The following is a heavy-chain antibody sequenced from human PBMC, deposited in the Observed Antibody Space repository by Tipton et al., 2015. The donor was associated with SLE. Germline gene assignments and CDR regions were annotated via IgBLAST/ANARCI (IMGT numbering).Heavy chain of an antibody. D-gene: IGHD6-19*01. V-gene: IGHV1-18*01. CDR3: ARDLAVAGTGGGGFDY. Sequence: QLVQSGAEVKKPGASVKVSCKASGYTFTSYGISWVRQAPGQGLEWMGWISAYNGNTNYAQKLQGRVTMTTDTSTSTAYMELRSLRSDDTAVYHCARDLAVAGTGGGGFDYWGQGTLVTVSS. J-gene: IGHJ4*02. CDR1: GYTFTSYG. CDR2: ISAYNGNT.